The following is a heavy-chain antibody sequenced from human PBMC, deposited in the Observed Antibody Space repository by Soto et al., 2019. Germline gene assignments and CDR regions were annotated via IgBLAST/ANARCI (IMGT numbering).Heavy chain of an antibody. J-gene: IGHJ6*02. V-gene: IGHV3-23*01. CDR2: ISGSGGST. Sequence: PGGSLRLSCAASGFTFSSYAMSWVRQAPGKGLEWVSAISGSGGSTYYADSVKGRFTISRDNSKNTLYLQMNSLRAEDTAVYYCARAQLILPGDLRSWKYYYYYYGMDVWGQGTTVTVSS. D-gene: IGHD1-1*01. CDR3: ARAQLILPGDLRSWKYYYYYYGMDV. CDR1: GFTFSSYA.